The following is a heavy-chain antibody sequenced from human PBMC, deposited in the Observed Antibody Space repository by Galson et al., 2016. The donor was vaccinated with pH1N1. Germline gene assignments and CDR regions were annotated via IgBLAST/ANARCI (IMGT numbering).Heavy chain of an antibody. CDR2: IDWDDDQ. CDR1: GFSLSTSGMC. V-gene: IGHV2-70*01. D-gene: IGHD3-3*01. J-gene: IGHJ5*02. Sequence: PALVKPTQTLTLTCTFSGFSLSTSGMCVSWIRQPPGKALEWLALIDWDDDQYYITSLKTRLTISKDNSKNQVVLTMTNMDLLDTATYYCARLRFLEWGRWFDPWGQGTMVTVSS. CDR3: ARLRFLEWGRWFDP.